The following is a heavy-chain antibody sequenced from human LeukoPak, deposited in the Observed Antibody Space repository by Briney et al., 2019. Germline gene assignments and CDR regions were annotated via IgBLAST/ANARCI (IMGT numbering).Heavy chain of an antibody. CDR3: AKRAPNYRGFDY. J-gene: IGHJ4*02. D-gene: IGHD5-24*01. V-gene: IGHV4-34*01. CDR1: GVSFSGYY. CDR2: INHSGST. Sequence: SETLSLTCAVYGVSFSGYYWSWIRQPPGKGLEWIGEINHSGSTNYNPSLKSRVTISVDTSKNQFSLKLSSVTAADTAVYYCAKRAPNYRGFDYWGQGTLVTVSS.